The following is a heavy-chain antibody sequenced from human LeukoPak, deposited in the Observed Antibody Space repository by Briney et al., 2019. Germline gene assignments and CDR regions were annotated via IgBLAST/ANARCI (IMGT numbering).Heavy chain of an antibody. V-gene: IGHV4-59*01. J-gene: IGHJ6*03. CDR3: ARGGGAMVSSYYYCYMDV. CDR2: IYYSGST. CDR1: GGSISSYY. Sequence: PSETLSLTCTVSGGSISSYYWRWIRQPPGKGLEGLGYIYYSGSTNYNPSLKSRVTISVDTSKNQFSLKLSSVTAADTAVYYCARGGGAMVSSYYYCYMDVWGKGTTVAVSS. D-gene: IGHD5-18*01.